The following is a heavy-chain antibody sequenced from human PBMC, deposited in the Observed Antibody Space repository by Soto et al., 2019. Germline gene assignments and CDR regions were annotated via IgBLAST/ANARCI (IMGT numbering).Heavy chain of an antibody. CDR1: GASINSGGYY. Sequence: SETLSLTCTVSGASINSGGYYWSWIRQHPGKGLEWIGYIYNSGTTYYKPALKSRVSISVDTSQNQVSLNLRYATAADAAVYYCARARAVAGTTFDYWGQGXQVT. D-gene: IGHD6-19*01. V-gene: IGHV4-31*03. CDR2: IYNSGTT. CDR3: ARARAVAGTTFDY. J-gene: IGHJ4*02.